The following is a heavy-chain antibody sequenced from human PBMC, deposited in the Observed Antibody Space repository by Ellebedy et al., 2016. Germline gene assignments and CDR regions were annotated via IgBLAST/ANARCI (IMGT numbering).Heavy chain of an antibody. CDR3: ARGNWGLTGDYFDY. J-gene: IGHJ4*02. D-gene: IGHD3-9*01. CDR2: ISYDGSNK. Sequence: GESLKISCAASGFTFSSYAMHWVRQAPGKGLEWVAVISYDGSNKYYADSVKCRFAISRDNSKNTLYLQMNSLRAEDTAVYYCARGNWGLTGDYFDYWGQGTLVTVSS. CDR1: GFTFSSYA. V-gene: IGHV3-30*09.